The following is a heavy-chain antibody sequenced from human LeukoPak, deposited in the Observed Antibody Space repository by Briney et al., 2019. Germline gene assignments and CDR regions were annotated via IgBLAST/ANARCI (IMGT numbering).Heavy chain of an antibody. D-gene: IGHD6-19*01. Sequence: GGSLRLSCSASGLTFTSYAMHWVRQATGKGLEYVSATSSNGGGTYYADSVKGRLTISRDNSRNALFLQMSSLRTEDTAVYYCVKDLRGSVAVAGSVDYWGQGTLVTVSS. CDR2: TSSNGGGT. J-gene: IGHJ4*02. CDR3: VKDLRGSVAVAGSVDY. CDR1: GLTFTSYA. V-gene: IGHV3-64D*06.